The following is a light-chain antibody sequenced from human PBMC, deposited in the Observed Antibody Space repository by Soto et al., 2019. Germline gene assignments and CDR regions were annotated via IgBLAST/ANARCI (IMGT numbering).Light chain of an antibody. J-gene: IGLJ1*01. CDR1: SSDIGASTY. Sequence: QSVLAQPASVSGSPGQSITVSCTGTSSDIGASTYVSWYQQHPGKAPRLIIYDVNNRPSEVSARFSGSKSGNTASLTISGLQAEVEADYYCTSDTRGPLSVFGTGTKVTVL. V-gene: IGLV2-14*03. CDR2: DVN. CDR3: TSDTRGPLSV.